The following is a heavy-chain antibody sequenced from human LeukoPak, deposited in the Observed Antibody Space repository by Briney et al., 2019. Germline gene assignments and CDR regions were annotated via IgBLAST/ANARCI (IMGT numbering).Heavy chain of an antibody. CDR2: ISGSGGGT. CDR1: GFTFSSYA. D-gene: IGHD2-21*01. J-gene: IGHJ4*02. V-gene: IGHV3-23*01. Sequence: EGSLRLSCAAPGFTFSSYAMSWVRQAPGRGLEWASGISGSGGGTYYADSVKGRFTISRDNSKNTLDLQMNSLRAEDTAVYYCAKRLRYCGGDCYSDYFDYWGQGTLVTVSS. CDR3: AKRLRYCGGDCYSDYFDY.